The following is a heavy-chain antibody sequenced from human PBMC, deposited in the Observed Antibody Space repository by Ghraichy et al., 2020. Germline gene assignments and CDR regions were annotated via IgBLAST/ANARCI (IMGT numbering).Heavy chain of an antibody. CDR1: GFTVSSNY. V-gene: IGHV3-53*01. CDR3: ARDQGGDYVYDY. J-gene: IGHJ4*02. CDR2: IYSGGST. Sequence: LSLTCAASGFTVSSNYMSWVRQAPGKGLEWVSVIYSGGSTYYADSVKGRFTISRDNSKNTLYLQMNSLRAEDTAVYYCARDQGGDYVYDYWGQGTLVTVSS. D-gene: IGHD4-17*01.